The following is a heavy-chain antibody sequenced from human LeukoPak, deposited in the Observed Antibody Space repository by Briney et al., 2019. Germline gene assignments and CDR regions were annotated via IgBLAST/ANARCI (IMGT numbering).Heavy chain of an antibody. Sequence: ASVKVSCKASGYTFTSYDINWVRQATGQGLEWMGWMNPNSGDTGYAQKFQGRVTITRNTSISTAYMELSSLRSDDTAVYYCARISSTSSMDVWGKGTTVTISS. V-gene: IGHV1-8*02. J-gene: IGHJ6*03. CDR1: GYTFTSYD. CDR2: MNPNSGDT. CDR3: ARISSTSSMDV. D-gene: IGHD2-2*01.